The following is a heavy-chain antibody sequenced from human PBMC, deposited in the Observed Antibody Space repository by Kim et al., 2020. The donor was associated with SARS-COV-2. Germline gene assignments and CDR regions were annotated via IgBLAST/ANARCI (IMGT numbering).Heavy chain of an antibody. J-gene: IGHJ4*02. D-gene: IGHD3-10*01. CDR1: GYTFTSYG. Sequence: ASVKVSCKASGYTFTSYGISWVRQAPRQGLEWMGWISTTNDDAGSAPKFQGRFRMTVDTSTGTAYMELRSLTPDDTAVYYCVRDLHYRRAYWGQGTLVTV. V-gene: IGHV1-18*01. CDR2: ISTTNDDA. CDR3: VRDLHYRRAY.